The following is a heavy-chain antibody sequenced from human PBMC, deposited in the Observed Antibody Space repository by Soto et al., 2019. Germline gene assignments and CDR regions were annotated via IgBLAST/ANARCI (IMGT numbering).Heavy chain of an antibody. J-gene: IGHJ6*02. CDR1: GGTFRTSA. D-gene: IGHD1-1*01. V-gene: IGHV1-69*12. CDR2: IMPVFRRP. CDR3: ARDKDRLQLGGNYYYILDV. Sequence: QVQLVQSGAEAKKPGSSVKVSCKASGGTFRTSAISWVRQAPGQGLEWVGGIMPVFRRPKYAQNFQDRVTITADESTSTAYMELSSLRSDDTAVYYCARDKDRLQLGGNYYYILDVWGQGTAVTVSS.